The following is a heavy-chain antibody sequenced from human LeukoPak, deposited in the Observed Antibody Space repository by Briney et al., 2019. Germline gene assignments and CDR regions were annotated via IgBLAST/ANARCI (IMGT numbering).Heavy chain of an antibody. CDR2: IIPIFGTA. D-gene: IGHD2-2*01. CDR3: ATAGRGDIVVVPAGDYYYYYMDV. CDR1: GGTFSSYA. V-gene: IGHV1-69*05. J-gene: IGHJ6*03. Sequence: SVKVSCKASGGTFSSYAISWVRQAPGQGLEWMGGIIPIFGTANYAQKFQGRVTITTDESTSTAYMELSSLRSEDTAVYYCATAGRGDIVVVPAGDYYYYYMDVWGKGTTVTVSS.